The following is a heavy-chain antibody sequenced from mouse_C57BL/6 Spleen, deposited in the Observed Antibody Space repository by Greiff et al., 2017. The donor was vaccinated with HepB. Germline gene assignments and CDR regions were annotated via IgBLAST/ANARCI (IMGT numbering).Heavy chain of an antibody. D-gene: IGHD1-1*01. CDR3: AGSSLYWYFDL. Sequence: EVQRVESGPGLVKPSQSLSLTCSVTGYSITSGYYWNWIRQFPGNKLEWMGYISYDGSNNYNPSLKNRISITRDTSKNQFFLKLNSVTTEDTATYYCAGSSLYWYFDLWGTGTTVTVSS. J-gene: IGHJ1*03. CDR2: ISYDGSN. CDR1: GYSITSGYY. V-gene: IGHV3-6*01.